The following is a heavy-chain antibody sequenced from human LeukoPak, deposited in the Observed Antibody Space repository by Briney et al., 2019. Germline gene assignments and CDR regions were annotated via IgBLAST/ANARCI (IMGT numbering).Heavy chain of an antibody. CDR3: ARQGVGATTYYFDY. CDR1: GYIFTSYW. J-gene: IGHJ4*02. Sequence: GGPLKISCKGSGYIFTSYWSGWVRQMPGKGLDWIGIIYPGDSDTRYSPSFQGQVTISADKSISTAYLQWSSLKASDTAMYYCARQGVGATTYYFDYWGQGTLVTVSS. V-gene: IGHV5-51*01. CDR2: IYPGDSDT. D-gene: IGHD1-26*01.